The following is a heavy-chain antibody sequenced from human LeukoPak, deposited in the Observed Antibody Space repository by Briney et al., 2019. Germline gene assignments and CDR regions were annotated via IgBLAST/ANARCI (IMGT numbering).Heavy chain of an antibody. D-gene: IGHD2-15*01. CDR1: GYTFTSYA. CDR3: ARALSGGTMIDY. Sequence: ASVKVSCKASGYTFTSYAMHWVRQAPGQRLEWMGWINAGNGNTRYSQEFQGGVTITRDTSASTAYMELSSLRSEDMAVYYCARALSGGTMIDYWGQGTLVTVSS. V-gene: IGHV1-3*03. CDR2: INAGNGNT. J-gene: IGHJ4*02.